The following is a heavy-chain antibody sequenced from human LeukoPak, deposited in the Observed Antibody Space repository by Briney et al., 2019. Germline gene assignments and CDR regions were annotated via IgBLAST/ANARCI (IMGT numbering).Heavy chain of an antibody. Sequence: TGGSLRLSCAASGFTVSSNYMSWVRQAPGKGLEWVSVIYSGGSTYYADSVKRRFTISRDNSKNTLYLQMNSLRAEDTAVYYCARAEYYDSSGYSFDYWGQGTLVTVSS. CDR1: GFTVSSNY. CDR2: IYSGGST. D-gene: IGHD3-22*01. V-gene: IGHV3-53*01. J-gene: IGHJ4*02. CDR3: ARAEYYDSSGYSFDY.